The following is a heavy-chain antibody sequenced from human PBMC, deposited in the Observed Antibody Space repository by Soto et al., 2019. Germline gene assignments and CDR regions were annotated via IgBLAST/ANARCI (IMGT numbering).Heavy chain of an antibody. V-gene: IGHV1-69*02. CDR2: IIPILGIA. D-gene: IGHD6-13*01. J-gene: IGHJ6*03. CDR3: ARRTPAAGTSGDHHYYYMDV. CDR1: GGTFSSYS. Sequence: GASVKVSCKASGGTFSSYSISWVRQAPGQGLEWMGRIIPILGIANYAQKFQGRVTITADKSTSTAYMELSSLRSEDTAVYYCARRTPAAGTSGDHHYYYMDVWGKGTTVTVSS.